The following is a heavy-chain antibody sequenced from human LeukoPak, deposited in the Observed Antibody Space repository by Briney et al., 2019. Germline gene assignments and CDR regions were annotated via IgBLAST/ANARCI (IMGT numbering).Heavy chain of an antibody. CDR1: GGSISSISYY. CDR2: IYSIGST. V-gene: IGHV4-39*06. Sequence: PAETLSLTCTVSGGSISSISYYWGSIRQPPGKGRDWIVMIYSIGSTYYTPSLKRRASISVDTSKSQSALKLSSVPAAATAVYSCARGEIGGKIDYWGQGTLVTVSS. CDR3: ARGEIGGKIDY. D-gene: IGHD2-15*01. J-gene: IGHJ4*02.